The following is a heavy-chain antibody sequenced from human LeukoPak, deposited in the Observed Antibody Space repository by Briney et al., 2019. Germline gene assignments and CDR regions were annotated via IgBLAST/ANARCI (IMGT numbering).Heavy chain of an antibody. Sequence: LRLSCAASVFTFSSYSMNWVRPAPGEGPGVVGEINHSGSTHYNPSLKSRVTISVDTSKNQFSLKLSSVTAADTAVYYCARPRIAARRRDYMDVWGKGTTVTVSS. J-gene: IGHJ6*03. CDR2: INHSGST. V-gene: IGHV4-34*01. D-gene: IGHD6-6*01. CDR3: ARPRIAARRRDYMDV. CDR1: VFTFSSYS.